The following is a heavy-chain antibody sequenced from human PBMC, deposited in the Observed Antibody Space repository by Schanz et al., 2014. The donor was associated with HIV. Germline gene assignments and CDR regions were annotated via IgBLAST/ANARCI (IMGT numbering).Heavy chain of an antibody. Sequence: EVQLLESGGGLLHPGGSLRLSCAASGFTFNSYAMNALSWVRQAPGRGLEWVSDIRGGAGGTYYADSVKGRFTISRDISRHTIYLQMNGLRGEDTAVYYCRAWLLGDHMDVWGQGTTVAVSS. J-gene: IGHJ6*02. CDR2: IRGGAGGT. CDR1: GFTFNSYA. CDR3: RAWLLGDHMDV. V-gene: IGHV3-23*01. D-gene: IGHD3-22*01.